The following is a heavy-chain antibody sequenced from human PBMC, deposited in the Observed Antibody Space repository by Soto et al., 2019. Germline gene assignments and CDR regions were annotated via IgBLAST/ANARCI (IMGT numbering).Heavy chain of an antibody. V-gene: IGHV1-69*13. D-gene: IGHD3-3*01. CDR3: ARAGGRTIRFLEWFPFDY. J-gene: IGHJ4*02. CDR2: IIPIFGTA. Sequence: SVKVSCKASGGTFSSYAISWVRQAPGQGLEWMGGIIPIFGTANYAQKFQGRVTITADESTSTAYMELSSLRSEDTAVYYCARAGGRTIRFLEWFPFDYWGQGTLVTVSS. CDR1: GGTFSSYA.